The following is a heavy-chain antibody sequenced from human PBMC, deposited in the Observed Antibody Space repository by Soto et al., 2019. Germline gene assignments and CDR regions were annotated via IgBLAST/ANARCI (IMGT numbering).Heavy chain of an antibody. CDR2: INPSGGST. J-gene: IGHJ6*02. D-gene: IGHD6-13*01. CDR1: GYTFTSYY. CDR3: ARGSFSKLVAAAGPQTYYYYYYYGMDV. Sequence: ASVKVSCKASGYTFTSYYMHWVRQAPGQGLEWMGIINPSGGSTSYAQKFQGRVTMTRDTSTSTVYMELSSLRSEDTAVYYCARGSFSKLVAAAGPQTYYYYYYYGMDVWGQGTTVTVS. V-gene: IGHV1-46*01.